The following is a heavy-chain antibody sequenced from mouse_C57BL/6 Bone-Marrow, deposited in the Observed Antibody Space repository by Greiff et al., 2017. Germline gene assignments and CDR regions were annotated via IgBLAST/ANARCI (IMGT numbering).Heavy chain of an antibody. Sequence: QVQLQQSGAELARPGASVKLSCKASGYTFTSYGISWVKQSTGQGLEWIGEIYPRSGNTYYNEQFKGKATLTADKSSSTAYMELRSLTSDDSAGYFCARSGREWLPPDYGGKGTTLTVSS. CDR2: IYPRSGNT. CDR3: ARSGREWLPPDY. CDR1: GYTFTSYG. J-gene: IGHJ2*01. D-gene: IGHD2-2*01. V-gene: IGHV1-81*01.